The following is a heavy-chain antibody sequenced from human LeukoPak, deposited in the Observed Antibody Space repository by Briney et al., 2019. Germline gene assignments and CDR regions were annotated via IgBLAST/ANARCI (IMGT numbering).Heavy chain of an antibody. CDR3: ARGRSPGTSMEYYYYMDV. D-gene: IGHD1-1*01. CDR2: MNPNSGTT. Sequence: ASVKVSCKASGYTFTVYYMHWVRQATGQGLEWMGWMNPNSGTTGYAQKFLGRVTITRNTSISTTYMELSSLRSEDTAVYYCARGRSPGTSMEYYYYMDVWGKGTTVTVSS. CDR1: GYTFTVYY. V-gene: IGHV1-8*03. J-gene: IGHJ6*03.